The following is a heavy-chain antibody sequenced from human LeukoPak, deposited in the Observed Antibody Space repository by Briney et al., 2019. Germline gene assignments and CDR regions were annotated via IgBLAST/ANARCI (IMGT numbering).Heavy chain of an antibody. CDR2: ISSSSTI. D-gene: IGHD6-19*01. CDR3: ARARRVYSSGWSYYFDY. J-gene: IGHJ4*02. CDR1: GFTFSSYS. Sequence: PGGSLRLSCAASGFTFSSYSMNWVRQAPGKGLEWVSYISSSSTIYYADSVKGRFTISRDNAKNSLYLQMNSLRAEDTAVYYCARARRVYSSGWSYYFDYWGQGTLVTVSS. V-gene: IGHV3-48*01.